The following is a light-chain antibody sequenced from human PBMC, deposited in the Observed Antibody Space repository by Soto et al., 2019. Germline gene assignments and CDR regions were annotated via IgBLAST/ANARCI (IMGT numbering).Light chain of an antibody. CDR1: QSVSSSY. CDR3: QQYGSAFT. CDR2: GAS. Sequence: EIVLTQSPGTLSLSPGERATLSCRASQSVSSSYLAWYQQKPGQAPRLLIYGASSKSTGIPDRFSGNGSGTDFTLTISRLEPADFSVYYCQQYGSAFTFGPGTKVDIK. V-gene: IGKV3-20*01. J-gene: IGKJ3*01.